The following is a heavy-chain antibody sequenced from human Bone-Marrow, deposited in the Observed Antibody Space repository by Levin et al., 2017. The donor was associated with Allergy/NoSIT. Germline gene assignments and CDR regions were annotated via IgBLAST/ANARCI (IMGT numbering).Heavy chain of an antibody. Sequence: GGSLRLSCAASGFTFSSYGMHWVRQAPGKGLEWVAVIWYDGSNKYYADSVKGRFTISRDNSKNTLYLQMNSLRAEDTAVYYCARESGWRFLEWLPHGMDVWGQGTTVTVSS. D-gene: IGHD3-3*01. V-gene: IGHV3-33*01. CDR2: IWYDGSNK. CDR3: ARESGWRFLEWLPHGMDV. J-gene: IGHJ6*02. CDR1: GFTFSSYG.